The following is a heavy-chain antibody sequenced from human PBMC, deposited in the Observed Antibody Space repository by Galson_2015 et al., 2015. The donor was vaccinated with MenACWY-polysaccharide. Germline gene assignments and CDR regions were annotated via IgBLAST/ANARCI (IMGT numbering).Heavy chain of an antibody. Sequence: CAISGDSVSSNSAAWNWIRQSPSRGLEWLGRTYYRSKWYSYYAPSVKNRITIQPDTSKNHFSLQLRSVTPDDTAVYYCARGPRPLGLWGQGTLVTVSS. CDR2: TYYRSKWYS. V-gene: IGHV6-1*01. D-gene: IGHD7-27*01. J-gene: IGHJ4*02. CDR3: ARGPRPLGL. CDR1: GDSVSSNSAA.